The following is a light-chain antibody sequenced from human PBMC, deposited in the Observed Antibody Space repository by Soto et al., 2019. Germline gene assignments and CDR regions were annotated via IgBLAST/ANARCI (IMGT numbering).Light chain of an antibody. CDR2: EDR. CDR3: SSYAGGGNVV. CDR1: SRDVGGYNL. J-gene: IGLJ2*01. V-gene: IGLV2-23*01. Sequence: QSALTQPASVSGSPGQSITISCTGTSRDVGGYNLVSWYQQHPDKVPKLVIYEDRNRPSEVSDRFSGSKSGNTASLTISGLQADDEADYYCSSYAGGGNVVFGGGTKLTVL.